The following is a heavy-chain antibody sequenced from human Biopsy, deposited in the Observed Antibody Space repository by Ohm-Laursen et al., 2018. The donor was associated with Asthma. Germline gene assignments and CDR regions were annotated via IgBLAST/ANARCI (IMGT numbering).Heavy chain of an antibody. CDR2: ISFDGRYE. D-gene: IGHD4-11*01. V-gene: IGHV3-30*18. Sequence: RSLRLSCAASGFSFGSFGMHWVRQVPGKGPEWVALISFDGRYEYYADSVKGRFTISRDNAKGTLYLQMNRLRTDDTAVYFCAKRSGYSNLTDFDHWGQGTLVTVSS. J-gene: IGHJ4*02. CDR3: AKRSGYSNLTDFDH. CDR1: GFSFGSFG.